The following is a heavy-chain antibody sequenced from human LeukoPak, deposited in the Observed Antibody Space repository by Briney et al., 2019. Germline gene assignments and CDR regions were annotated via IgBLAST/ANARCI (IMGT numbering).Heavy chain of an antibody. Sequence: GGSLRLSCAASGFTFSSYAMSWVRQAPGKGLEWVSAISGSGGSTYYADPVKDRFTISRDNSKNTLYLQMNSLRAEDTAVYYCAKDSPGIAVASTFDYWGQGTLVTVSS. V-gene: IGHV3-23*01. J-gene: IGHJ4*02. CDR1: GFTFSSYA. CDR3: AKDSPGIAVASTFDY. D-gene: IGHD6-19*01. CDR2: ISGSGGST.